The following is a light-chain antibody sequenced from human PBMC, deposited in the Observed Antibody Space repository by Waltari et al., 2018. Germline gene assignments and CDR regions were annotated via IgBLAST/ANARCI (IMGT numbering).Light chain of an antibody. CDR1: QSVSSN. J-gene: IGKJ1*01. CDR2: GAS. CDR3: QQYNDWPRT. V-gene: IGKV3-15*01. Sequence: EIVMTQSPATLSVSPGERATLSCRASQSVSSNLAWYQQRPGQAPRLLISGASTRATGIPARFSGSGSGTEFTLTISILQSEDFAVYYCQQYNDWPRTFGQVTRVEVK.